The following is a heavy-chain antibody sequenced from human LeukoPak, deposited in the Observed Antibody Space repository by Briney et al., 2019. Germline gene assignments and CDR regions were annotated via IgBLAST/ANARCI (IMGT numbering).Heavy chain of an antibody. CDR2: FYNSGRT. CDR3: ARFSYYDILKDAFDI. Sequence: SETLSLTCTVSGGSISSDLYYWNWIRQPAGKGLEWIGRFYNSGRTNFNPSLKSRVTISADTSKNQFSLKLRSVTAADTAVYYCARFSYYDILKDAFDIWGQGTMVTVPS. J-gene: IGHJ3*02. CDR1: GGSISSDLYY. V-gene: IGHV4-61*02. D-gene: IGHD3-9*01.